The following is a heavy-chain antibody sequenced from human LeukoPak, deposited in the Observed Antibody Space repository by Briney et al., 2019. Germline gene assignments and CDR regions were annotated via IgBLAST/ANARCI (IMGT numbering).Heavy chain of an antibody. CDR1: GGSISSYY. D-gene: IGHD3-22*01. CDR2: IYYSGST. V-gene: IGHV4-59*12. CDR3: ARGEYYYDSSGYYYYYYGMDV. J-gene: IGHJ6*02. Sequence: SETLSLTCTVSGGSISSYYWSWIRQPPGKGLEWIGYIYYSGSTNYNPSLKGRVTISVDTSKNQFSLKLSSVTAADTAVYYCARGEYYYDSSGYYYYYYGMDVWGQGTTVTVSS.